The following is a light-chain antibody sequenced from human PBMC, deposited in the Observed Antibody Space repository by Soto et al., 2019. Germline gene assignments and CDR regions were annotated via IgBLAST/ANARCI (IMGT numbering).Light chain of an antibody. Sequence: EIVLTQSPATLSLSPGERATLSCRASQSVSSYLAWYQQKPGQAPGLLIYDASNRATGIPARFSGSGSGTDFTLTINSLEPEDFAVYYCQQRSNWPLTFGGRTKVDIK. CDR2: DAS. V-gene: IGKV3-11*01. J-gene: IGKJ4*01. CDR3: QQRSNWPLT. CDR1: QSVSSY.